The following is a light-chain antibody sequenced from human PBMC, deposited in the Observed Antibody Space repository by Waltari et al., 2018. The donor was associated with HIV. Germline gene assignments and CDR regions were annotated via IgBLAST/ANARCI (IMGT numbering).Light chain of an antibody. Sequence: SYVLTQPPSVSVAPGQTPRLTCEGNHIGSQSVHWYQQRPGQAPALVVHDDSDRPSGIPERFSGSNSGNTATLTISRVEAGDEADYYCQVWHSNSDHVVFGGGTRLTVL. CDR3: QVWHSNSDHVV. J-gene: IGLJ2*01. V-gene: IGLV3-21*02. CDR1: HIGSQS. CDR2: DDS.